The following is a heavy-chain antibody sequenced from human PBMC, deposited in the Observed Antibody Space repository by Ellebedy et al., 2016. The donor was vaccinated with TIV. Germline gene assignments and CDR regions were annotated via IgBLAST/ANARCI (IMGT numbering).Heavy chain of an antibody. CDR3: AALRRGYGDYYGMDV. V-gene: IGHV1-58*02. D-gene: IGHD5-18*01. Sequence: SVKVSXXASGFTFTSSAMQWVRQARGQRLEWIGWIVVGSGNTNYAQKFQERVTITRDMSTSTAYMELSSLRSEDTAVYYCAALRRGYGDYYGMDVWGQGTTVTVSS. CDR1: GFTFTSSA. CDR2: IVVGSGNT. J-gene: IGHJ6*02.